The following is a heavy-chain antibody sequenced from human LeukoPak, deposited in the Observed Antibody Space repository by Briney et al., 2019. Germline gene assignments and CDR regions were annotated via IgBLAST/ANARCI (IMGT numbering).Heavy chain of an antibody. CDR2: IYYSGST. J-gene: IGHJ1*01. V-gene: IGHV4-39*07. D-gene: IGHD6-19*01. CDR3: ARESIKQWLI. CDR1: GGSISSSGYY. Sequence: SETLSLTCTVSGGSISSSGYYWGWIRQPPVKGLEWIGSIYYSGSTYYNPSLKSRVTISVDTSKKQFSLKLSSVTAADTAVYYCARESIKQWLIWGQGTLVTVSS.